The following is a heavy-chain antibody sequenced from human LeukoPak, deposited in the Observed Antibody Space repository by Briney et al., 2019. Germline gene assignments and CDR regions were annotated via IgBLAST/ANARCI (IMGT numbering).Heavy chain of an antibody. J-gene: IGHJ4*02. CDR1: GFTFSNYD. CDR2: IGTAGDT. Sequence: GGSLRLSCAASGFTFSNYDMHWVRQATGKGLEWVSAIGTAGDTYYPGSVRGRFTMSRENAKNSLYLQMNSLTAGDTAVDYCARGANTHFDYWGQGILVTVSS. D-gene: IGHD1-26*01. CDR3: ARGANTHFDY. V-gene: IGHV3-13*04.